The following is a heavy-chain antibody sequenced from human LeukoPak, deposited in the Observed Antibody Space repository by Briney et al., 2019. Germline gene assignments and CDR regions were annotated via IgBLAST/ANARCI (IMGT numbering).Heavy chain of an antibody. D-gene: IGHD3-9*01. Sequence: PGGSLRLSCAASGFTVNSNYMSWVRQAPGKGLEWVSTISGSGRSTFNADSVQGRFTISRDNSKNTLYLQMNSLRAEDTAVYYCARHPYDILTGPSFDYWGQGTLVTVSS. CDR1: GFTVNSNY. J-gene: IGHJ4*02. CDR3: ARHPYDILTGPSFDY. V-gene: IGHV3-23*01. CDR2: ISGSGRST.